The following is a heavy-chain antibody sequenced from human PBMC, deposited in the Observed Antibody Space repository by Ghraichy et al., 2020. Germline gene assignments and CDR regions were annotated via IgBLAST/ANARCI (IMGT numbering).Heavy chain of an antibody. CDR2: ISGSGGST. Sequence: GGSLRLSCAASGFTFSSYAMSWVRQAPGKGLEWVSAISGSGGSTYYADSVKGRFTISRDNSKNTLYLQMNSLRAEDTAVYYCAKDPGLIVGATEYYYYGMDVWGQGTTVTVSS. CDR3: AKDPGLIVGATEYYYYGMDV. V-gene: IGHV3-23*01. D-gene: IGHD1-26*01. J-gene: IGHJ6*02. CDR1: GFTFSSYA.